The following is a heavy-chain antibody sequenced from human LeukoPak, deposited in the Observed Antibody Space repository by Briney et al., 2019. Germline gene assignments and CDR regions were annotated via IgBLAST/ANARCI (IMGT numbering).Heavy chain of an antibody. D-gene: IGHD3-10*01. CDR2: INHSGST. CDR3: ARSPAWALYYYGSGSTFDY. J-gene: IGHJ4*02. CDR1: GGSFSGYY. V-gene: IGHV4-34*01. Sequence: SETLSLTCAVYGGSFSGYYWSWIRQPPGKGLEWIGEINHSGSTNYNPSLKSRVTISVDTSKNQFSLKLSSVTAADTAVYYCARSPAWALYYYGSGSTFDYWGQGTLVTVSS.